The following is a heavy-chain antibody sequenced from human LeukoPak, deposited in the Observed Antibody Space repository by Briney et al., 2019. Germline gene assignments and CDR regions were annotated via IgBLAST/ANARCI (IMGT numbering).Heavy chain of an antibody. D-gene: IGHD2-2*01. Sequence: GGSLRLSCAASGFTFSSYGMHWVRQAPGKGLEWVAVISYDGSNKYYADSVKGRFTISRDNSKNTLYLQMNSLRAEDTAVYYCARRGLVVVPRLYYFDYWGQATLVTVSS. J-gene: IGHJ4*02. V-gene: IGHV3-30*03. CDR3: ARRGLVVVPRLYYFDY. CDR1: GFTFSSYG. CDR2: ISYDGSNK.